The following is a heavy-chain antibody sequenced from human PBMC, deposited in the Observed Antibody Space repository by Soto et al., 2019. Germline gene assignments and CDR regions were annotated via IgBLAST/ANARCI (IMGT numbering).Heavy chain of an antibody. CDR2: ISAYNGNT. CDR3: ASGGSLRTPEWFDP. J-gene: IGHJ5*02. CDR1: GYTFTSYG. Sequence: QVQLVQSGAEVKKPGASVKVSCKASGYTFTSYGISWVRQAPGQGLEWMGWISAYNGNTNYAQKPQGSVTMTTSKSTSTAHMELRSLRSDDTAVYYCASGGSLRTPEWFDPWGQGTLVTFAS. V-gene: IGHV1-18*01. D-gene: IGHD4-17*01.